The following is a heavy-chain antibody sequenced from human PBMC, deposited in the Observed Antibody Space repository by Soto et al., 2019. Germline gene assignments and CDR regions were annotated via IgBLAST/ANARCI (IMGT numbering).Heavy chain of an antibody. Sequence: PGGSLRLSCEAAGFTFRNHGMHWVRQAPGKGLEWVAVMWYDGSDEYYGDSVKGRFTISRDNSKNTLFLQMNSLRVEDTAMYFCARDIASRRFDYLGQGTLVTVSS. CDR3: ARDIASRRFDY. CDR1: GFTFRNHG. CDR2: MWYDGSDE. D-gene: IGHD6-6*01. J-gene: IGHJ4*02. V-gene: IGHV3-33*01.